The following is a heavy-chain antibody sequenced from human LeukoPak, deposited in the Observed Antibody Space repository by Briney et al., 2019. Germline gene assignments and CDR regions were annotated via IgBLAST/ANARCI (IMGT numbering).Heavy chain of an antibody. J-gene: IGHJ6*02. V-gene: IGHV4-59*11. Sequence: SETLSLTCTVSSGPISRHYWSWIRQPPGKGLEWIGYIDYSGSTTSNPSLKSRVTISVDTSKNQFSLRLSSVSAADTAIYYCAQSSTSAPYYYYYGLDVWGQGTTVTVSS. CDR2: IDYSGST. CDR1: SGPISRHY. D-gene: IGHD2-2*01. CDR3: AQSSTSAPYYYYYGLDV.